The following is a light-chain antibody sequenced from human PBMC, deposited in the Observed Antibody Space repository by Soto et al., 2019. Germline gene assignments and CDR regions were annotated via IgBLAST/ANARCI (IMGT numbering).Light chain of an antibody. CDR1: SSEFGGYNY. CDR3: CSYTSSSTPWV. Sequence: QSVLTQPASVSGSPGQSITSSCTGTSSEFGGYNYVSWYQQHPGKAPKLMIYDVSDRPSGVSNRFSASKSGNTASLTISGLQAEDEADYYCCSYTSSSTPWVFGTGTKVTVL. V-gene: IGLV2-14*03. J-gene: IGLJ1*01. CDR2: DVS.